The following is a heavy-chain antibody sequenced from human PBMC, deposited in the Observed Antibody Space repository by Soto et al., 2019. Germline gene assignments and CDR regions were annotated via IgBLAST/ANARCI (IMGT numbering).Heavy chain of an antibody. CDR1: GGSISSSSYY. V-gene: IGHV4-39*01. J-gene: IGHJ4*02. CDR2: IYYSGST. CDR3: ARRRPDSSGLFDY. D-gene: IGHD6-19*01. Sequence: SETLSLTCTVSGGSISSSSYYWGWIRQPPGKGLEWIGSIYYSGSTYYNPSLKSRVTISVDTSKNQFSLKLSSVTAADTAVYYCARRRPDSSGLFDYWGQGTLVTVSS.